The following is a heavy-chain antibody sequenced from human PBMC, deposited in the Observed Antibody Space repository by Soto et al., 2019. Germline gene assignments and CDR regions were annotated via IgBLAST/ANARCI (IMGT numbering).Heavy chain of an antibody. V-gene: IGHV4-31*03. J-gene: IGHJ4*02. Sequence: QVQLQESGPGLVKPSQTLSLTCTVSGGSISSGGYYWSWIRQHPGKGLEWIGYIYYSGSTYYNPSLKSRVTISVDTSKNPFSLKLSSVTAADTAVYYCARRGGDFWSGYYTIFDYWGQGTLVTVSS. CDR1: GGSISSGGYY. CDR3: ARRGGDFWSGYYTIFDY. D-gene: IGHD3-3*01. CDR2: IYYSGST.